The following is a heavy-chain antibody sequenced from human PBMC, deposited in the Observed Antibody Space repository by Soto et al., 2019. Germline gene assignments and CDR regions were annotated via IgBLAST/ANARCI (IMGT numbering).Heavy chain of an antibody. CDR3: AKWLRSGSYYCDF. CDR2: ISANDVGT. V-gene: IGHV3-23*01. CDR1: GFTLRNYA. Sequence: GGSLRLSCEASGFTLRNYAMTWVRQAPGKWLEWVSLISANDVGTYYAESVKTRFTISTDQSRNTVYLQMDSLGVEDTALYYCAKWLRSGSYYCDFWGQGXMVTVYS. D-gene: IGHD6-19*01. J-gene: IGHJ4*02.